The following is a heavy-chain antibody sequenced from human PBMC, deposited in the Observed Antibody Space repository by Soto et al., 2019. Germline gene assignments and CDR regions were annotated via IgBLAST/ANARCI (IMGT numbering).Heavy chain of an antibody. CDR1: IGSISTYY. CDR3: AGSYGNAWYTY. D-gene: IGHD6-13*01. CDR2: THYSGTT. V-gene: IGHV4-59*01. Sequence: SETLSLTCTVSIGSISTYYWSWIRQPPGKGLEWIGYTHYSGTTHYNPSLKSRVTTSVDTSKNQFSLRLSSVTAADTAIYYCAGSYGNAWYTYWGQGTLVTVSS. J-gene: IGHJ4*01.